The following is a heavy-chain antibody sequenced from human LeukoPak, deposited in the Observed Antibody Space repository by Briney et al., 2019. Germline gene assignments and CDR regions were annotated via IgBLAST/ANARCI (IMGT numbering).Heavy chain of an antibody. CDR1: GYTLTELS. CDR3: ATRGNENNGSGWKFDY. J-gene: IGHJ4*02. Sequence: ASVKVSCKVSGYTLTELSMHWVRQAPGKGLEWMGGFDPEDGETIYAQKFQGRVTMTEDTSTDTAYMELSSLRSEDTAVYYCATRGNENNGSGWKFDYWGQGTLVTVSS. CDR2: FDPEDGET. D-gene: IGHD6-19*01. V-gene: IGHV1-24*01.